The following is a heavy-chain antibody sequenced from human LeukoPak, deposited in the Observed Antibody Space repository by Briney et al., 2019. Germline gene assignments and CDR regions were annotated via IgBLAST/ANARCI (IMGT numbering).Heavy chain of an antibody. D-gene: IGHD2-8*02. CDR3: ARLPTGVY. Sequence: GGSLRLSCAAAGFTVSSTYMSWVRQAPGKGLEWVSVIYSGGSSYYADSVKGRFTISRDNSKNTLYLQMNSLRVEDTAVYYCARLPTGVYWGQGTLVTVSS. J-gene: IGHJ4*02. CDR2: IYSGGSS. V-gene: IGHV3-53*01. CDR1: GFTVSSTY.